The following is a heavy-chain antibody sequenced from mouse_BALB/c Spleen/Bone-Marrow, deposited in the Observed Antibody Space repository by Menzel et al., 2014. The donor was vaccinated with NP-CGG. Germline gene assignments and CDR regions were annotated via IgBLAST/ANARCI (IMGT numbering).Heavy chain of an antibody. V-gene: IGHV5-9-2*01. D-gene: IGHD2-4*01. Sequence: EVKLVESGGGLVKSGGSLKLSCAASGFSFNSYGMSWVRQTPEKRLEWVATISGGGSYTFYPDSVKGRFTIFRDNAKNNLYLQLSSLRSEDTALYYCARHAYYDQTEVSFVYWGQGTLVTVSA. CDR3: ARHAYYDQTEVSFVY. J-gene: IGHJ3*01. CDR1: GFSFNSYG. CDR2: ISGGGSYT.